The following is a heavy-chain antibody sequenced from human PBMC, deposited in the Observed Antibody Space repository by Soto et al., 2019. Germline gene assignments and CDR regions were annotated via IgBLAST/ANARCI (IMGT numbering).Heavy chain of an antibody. J-gene: IGHJ5*02. CDR3: ARVVITMVRGVTNWFDP. D-gene: IGHD3-10*01. CDR1: GYTFTSYG. CDR2: ISAYNGNT. Sequence: QVQLVQSGAEVKKPGASVKVSCKASGYTFTSYGISWVRQAPGQGLEWMGWISAYNGNTNYAQKLQGRVTMTTDTSTSTAYMELRSLRSDDTAVYYCARVVITMVRGVTNWFDPWGQGTLVTVSS. V-gene: IGHV1-18*01.